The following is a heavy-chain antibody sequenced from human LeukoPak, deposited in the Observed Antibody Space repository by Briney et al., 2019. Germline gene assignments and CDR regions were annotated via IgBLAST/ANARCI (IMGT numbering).Heavy chain of an antibody. V-gene: IGHV3-33*01. Sequence: QAGGSLRLSCAASGFTFSSYGMHWVRQAPGKGLEGVAVIWYDGSNKYYADSVKGRFTISRDNSKNTLYLQMNSLRAEDTAVYYCASEVNYYYDSASSYWGQGTLVTVSS. J-gene: IGHJ4*02. CDR1: GFTFSSYG. CDR2: IWYDGSNK. D-gene: IGHD3-22*01. CDR3: ASEVNYYYDSASSY.